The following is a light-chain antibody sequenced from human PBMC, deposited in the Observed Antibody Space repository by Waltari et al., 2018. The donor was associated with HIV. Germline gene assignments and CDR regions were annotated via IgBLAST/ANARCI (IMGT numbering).Light chain of an antibody. J-gene: IGLJ2*01. V-gene: IGLV1-40*01. CDR1: SSSIGAGFD. CDR2: GNN. Sequence: QSVLTQPPSVSGAPGQRVTISCTGSSSSIGAGFDVHWYQQPPGPAPNIHIYGNNNRPSGVPDRFSGSKSGTSASLAITGLQAEDEADYYCQSYDSSLSVFGGGTKLTVL. CDR3: QSYDSSLSV.